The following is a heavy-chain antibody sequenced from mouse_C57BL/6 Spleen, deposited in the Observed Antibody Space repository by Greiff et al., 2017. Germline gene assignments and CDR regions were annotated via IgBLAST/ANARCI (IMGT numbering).Heavy chain of an antibody. CDR1: GYSITSGYY. Sequence: EVQLQESGPGLVKPSQSLSLTCSVTGYSITSGYYWNWIRQFPGNKLEWMGYISYDGSNNYNPSLKNRISITRDTSKNQFFLKLNSVTTEDTATYYCARVEYYGSSYYFDYWGQGTTLTVSS. CDR2: ISYDGSN. V-gene: IGHV3-6*01. D-gene: IGHD1-1*01. J-gene: IGHJ2*01. CDR3: ARVEYYGSSYYFDY.